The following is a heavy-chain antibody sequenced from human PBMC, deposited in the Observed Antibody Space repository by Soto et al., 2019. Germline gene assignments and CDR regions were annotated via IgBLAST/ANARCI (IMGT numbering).Heavy chain of an antibody. Sequence: QMHLVQSAAEVKKTGSTVTISCEASEYTFTYLHLHWVRQAPGQGLEWLGWITIFNGNTNYAQKFQDRVVISRGTSLSTVYMTLSGLKSEDTAMYYCARSPLDSSNEIYFDSWGQGTLVTVSS. CDR2: ITIFNGNT. V-gene: IGHV1-45*02. CDR1: EYTFTYLH. J-gene: IGHJ4*02. D-gene: IGHD3-22*01. CDR3: ARSPLDSSNEIYFDS.